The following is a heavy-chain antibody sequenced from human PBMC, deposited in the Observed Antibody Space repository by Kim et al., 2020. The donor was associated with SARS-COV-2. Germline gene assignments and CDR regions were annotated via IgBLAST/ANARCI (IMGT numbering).Heavy chain of an antibody. D-gene: IGHD3-10*01. J-gene: IGHJ4*02. CDR1: GFTFSSYG. CDR3: AKDQTRITMVRGGMDY. V-gene: IGHV3-30*18. CDR2: ISYDGSNK. Sequence: GGSLRLSCAASGFTFSSYGMHWVRQAPGKGLEWVAVISYDGSNKYYADSVKGRFTISRDNSKNTLYLQMNSLRAEDTAVYYCAKDQTRITMVRGGMDYWGQGTLVTVSS.